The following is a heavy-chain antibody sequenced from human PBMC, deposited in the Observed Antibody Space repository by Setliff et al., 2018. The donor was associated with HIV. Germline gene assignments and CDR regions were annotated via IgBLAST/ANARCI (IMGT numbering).Heavy chain of an antibody. CDR2: IFYSGSA. CDR1: GGSASNSRYY. D-gene: IGHD3-22*01. J-gene: IGHJ4*02. CDR3: AREDSSYHYFDS. Sequence: SETLSLTCTVSGGSASNSRYYWGWIRQPPGKGREWIGSIFYSGSANYNPFLTSPVTISVDTSKIQFSLKLRSVTAADTAVYWCAREDSSYHYFDSWGQGMLVTVSS. V-gene: IGHV4-39*02.